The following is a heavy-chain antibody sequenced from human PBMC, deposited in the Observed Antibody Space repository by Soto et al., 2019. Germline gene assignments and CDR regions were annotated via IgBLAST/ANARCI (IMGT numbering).Heavy chain of an antibody. V-gene: IGHV3-33*01. J-gene: IGHJ1*01. D-gene: IGHD6-13*01. CDR3: ARDGAQAGWPQAEYFQH. CDR1: GFTFSSYG. CDR2: IWYDGSNK. Sequence: GGSLRLSCAASGFTFSSYGMHWVRQAPGKGLEWVAVIWYDGSNKYYADSVKGRFTISRDNSKNTLYLQMNSLRAEDTAVYYCARDGAQAGWPQAEYFQHWGQGTLVTVSS.